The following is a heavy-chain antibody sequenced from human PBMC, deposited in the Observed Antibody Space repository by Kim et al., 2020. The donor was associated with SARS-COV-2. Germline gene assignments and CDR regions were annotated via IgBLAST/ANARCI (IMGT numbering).Heavy chain of an antibody. CDR1: GFTFSSYG. CDR3: AKMGEGSGSFEIYFDY. D-gene: IGHD3-10*01. J-gene: IGHJ4*02. V-gene: IGHV3-30*18. Sequence: GGSLRLSCAASGFTFSSYGMHWVRQAPGKGLEWVAVISYDGSNKYYADSVKGRFTISRDNSKNTLYLQMNSLRAEDTAVYYCAKMGEGSGSFEIYFDYWGQGTLVTVSS. CDR2: ISYDGSNK.